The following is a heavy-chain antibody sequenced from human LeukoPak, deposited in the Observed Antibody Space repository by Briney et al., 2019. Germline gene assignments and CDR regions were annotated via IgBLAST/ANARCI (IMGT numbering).Heavy chain of an antibody. CDR3: ARMGDYVGIYFDY. D-gene: IGHD4-17*01. CDR1: GFTFSNAW. J-gene: IGHJ4*02. CDR2: IYTSGNT. V-gene: IGHV4-4*07. Sequence: GSLRLSCSPSGFTFSNAWMSWIRHSAGKGLEWIGRIYTSGNTNYNPSLNSRVTMSVDTSKNQFSLKLSSVTAADTAVYYCARMGDYVGIYFDYWGQGTLVIVSS.